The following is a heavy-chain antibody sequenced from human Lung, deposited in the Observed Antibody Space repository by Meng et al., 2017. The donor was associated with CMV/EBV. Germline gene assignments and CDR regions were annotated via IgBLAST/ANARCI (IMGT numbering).Heavy chain of an antibody. D-gene: IGHD6-6*01. CDR2: VYPGDSDM. CDR3: ARRGEDSSLPDYYFYGMDV. V-gene: IGHV5-51*01. Sequence: SXKGSGYTFTKYWIGWVRQMPGKGLEWMGIVYPGDSDMRYSPSFQGQVTISADKSINTAYLQWSSLKASDSAMYYCARRGEDSSLPDYYFYGMDVWXQGTTVTVSS. CDR1: GYTFTKYW. J-gene: IGHJ6*02.